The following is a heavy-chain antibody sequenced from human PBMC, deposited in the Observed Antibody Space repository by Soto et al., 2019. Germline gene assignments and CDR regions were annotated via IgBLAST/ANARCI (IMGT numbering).Heavy chain of an antibody. J-gene: IGHJ5*02. CDR1: GFTFSSYW. Sequence: EVQLVESGGGLVQPGGSLRLSCAASGFTFSSYWMHWVRQAPGKGLVWVSRINSDGSSTSYADSVKGRFTISRDNAKNTLYLQMNSLRAEDTAVYYCARAPVWGSYSDWFDPWGQGTLVTVSS. CDR3: ARAPVWGSYSDWFDP. D-gene: IGHD3-16*01. V-gene: IGHV3-74*01. CDR2: INSDGSST.